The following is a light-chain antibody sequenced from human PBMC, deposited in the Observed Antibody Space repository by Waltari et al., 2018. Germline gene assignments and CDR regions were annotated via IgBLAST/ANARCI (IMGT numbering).Light chain of an antibody. CDR3: QHYHNWPST. CDR2: DAS. J-gene: IGKJ5*01. V-gene: IGKV3-15*01. CDR1: QNIGSH. Sequence: IVMTQSPAPLPVSPGGRVTLSFRASQNIGSHLAWYQQKPGQAPRLLIFDASPRATGNPARFGGSGSGTEFTLTISSLQSEDSAIYYCQHYHNWPSTFGQGTRLEIK.